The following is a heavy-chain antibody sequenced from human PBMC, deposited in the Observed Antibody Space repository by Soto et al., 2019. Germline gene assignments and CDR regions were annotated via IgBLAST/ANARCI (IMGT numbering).Heavy chain of an antibody. J-gene: IGHJ4*02. D-gene: IGHD3-9*01. V-gene: IGHV1-69*13. CDR1: GGTFSSYA. CDR3: ARGNVLRYFDWLPSLY. Sequence: SVKVSCKASGGTFSSYAISWVRQAPGQGLEWMGGIIPIFGTANYAQKFQGRVTITADESTSTAYMELSSLRSEDTAVYYCARGNVLRYFDWLPSLYWGQGTLVTVSS. CDR2: IIPIFGTA.